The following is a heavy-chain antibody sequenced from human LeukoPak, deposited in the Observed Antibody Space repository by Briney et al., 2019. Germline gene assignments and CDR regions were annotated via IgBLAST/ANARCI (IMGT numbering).Heavy chain of an antibody. V-gene: IGHV4-31*11. D-gene: IGHD4-17*01. CDR2: IYYSGST. CDR1: GGSFSGYY. CDR3: ARDFPNGDYGDYFDY. Sequence: SETLSLTCAVYGGSFSGYYWSWIRQHPGKGLEWIGYIYYSGSTYYNPSLKSRVTISVDTSKNQFSLKLSSVTAADTAVYYCARDFPNGDYGDYFDYWGQGTLVTVSS. J-gene: IGHJ4*02.